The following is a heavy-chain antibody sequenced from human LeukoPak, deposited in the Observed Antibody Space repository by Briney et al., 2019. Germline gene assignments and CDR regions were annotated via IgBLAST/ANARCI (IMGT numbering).Heavy chain of an antibody. CDR1: GFTVTSNY. Sequence: PGGSLRLSCAVSGFTVTSNYMSWVRQAPGKGLEWVSVIYSGGSTYYADSVKGRFTISRDNSKNTLYLQMNSLRADDTAVYYCARAPPDNSIQEVQGDYWGQGTLVTVSS. J-gene: IGHJ4*02. CDR3: ARAPPDNSIQEVQGDY. V-gene: IGHV3-53*01. CDR2: IYSGGST. D-gene: IGHD3-3*02.